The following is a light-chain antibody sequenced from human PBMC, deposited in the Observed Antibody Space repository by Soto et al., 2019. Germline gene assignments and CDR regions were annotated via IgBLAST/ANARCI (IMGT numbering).Light chain of an antibody. Sequence: QSVLTQPPSASGTPGQTVSISCSGTSSNMRTNTVNWYQHLPGTAPKLIIFADNQRPSGVPARFSASKSGTSASLAVSGLHSEDEAYYYCGTWDDSLNGWVFGGGTKVTVL. CDR1: SSNMRTNT. J-gene: IGLJ3*02. CDR3: GTWDDSLNGWV. V-gene: IGLV1-44*01. CDR2: ADN.